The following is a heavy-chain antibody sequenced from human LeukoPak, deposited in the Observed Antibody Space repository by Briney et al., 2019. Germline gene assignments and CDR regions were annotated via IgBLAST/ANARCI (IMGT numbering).Heavy chain of an antibody. CDR3: AKDPEMATITGHYFDY. V-gene: IGHV3-30*18. J-gene: IGHJ4*02. D-gene: IGHD5-24*01. CDR2: ISYDGSNK. Sequence: GGSLRLSCAASGFTFGSYGMHWVRQAPGKGLEWVAVISYDGSNKYYADSVEGRFTISRDNSKNTLYLQMNSLRAEDTAVYYCAKDPEMATITGHYFDYWGQGTLVTVSS. CDR1: GFTFGSYG.